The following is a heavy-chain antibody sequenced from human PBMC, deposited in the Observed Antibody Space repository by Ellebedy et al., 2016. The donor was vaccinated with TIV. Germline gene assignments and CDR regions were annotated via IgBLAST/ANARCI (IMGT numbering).Heavy chain of an antibody. CDR1: GGSISSDLYY. CDR2: IYDTGST. CDR3: AGGYGDYRY. D-gene: IGHD4-17*01. V-gene: IGHV4-30-4*08. Sequence: LRLSCTVSGGSISSDLYYWSWIRQPPGKGLEWFGYIYDTGSTFYNPSLKSRLIISLDMSKNQFSLRLSSVTAADTAMYYCAGGYGDYRYWGQGTLVTVTS. J-gene: IGHJ4*02.